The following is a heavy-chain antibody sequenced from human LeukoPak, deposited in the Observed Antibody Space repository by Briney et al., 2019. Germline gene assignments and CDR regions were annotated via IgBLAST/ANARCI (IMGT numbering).Heavy chain of an antibody. J-gene: IGHJ6*03. D-gene: IGHD3-9*01. V-gene: IGHV3-21*01. Sequence: GGSLRLSCAASEFTFNTYSMTWVRQAPGKGLEWVSSMSSSSTYIFYADSVKGRFTISRDNAKNSLYLQMNSLRAEDTAVYYCARDDPTVLRYFDWLPSGPYYYYMDVWGKGTTVTVSS. CDR3: ARDDPTVLRYFDWLPSGPYYYYMDV. CDR1: EFTFNTYS. CDR2: MSSSSTYI.